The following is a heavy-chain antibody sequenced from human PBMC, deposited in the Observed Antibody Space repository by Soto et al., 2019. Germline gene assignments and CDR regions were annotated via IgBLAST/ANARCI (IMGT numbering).Heavy chain of an antibody. Sequence: QVQLVQSGAEVKKPGSSVRVSCRTSGGTFKKYGFSWVRQAPGQGLEWMGGIIPMYGIANYGQIFQGRLTITADESTHTVYMDLIRLQSEDPAVDYCAGDVGGTGFHPSGQRTQVTVSS. CDR3: AGDVGGTGFHP. J-gene: IGHJ5*02. V-gene: IGHV1-69*12. CDR2: IIPMYGIA. CDR1: GGTFKKYG. D-gene: IGHD1-1*01.